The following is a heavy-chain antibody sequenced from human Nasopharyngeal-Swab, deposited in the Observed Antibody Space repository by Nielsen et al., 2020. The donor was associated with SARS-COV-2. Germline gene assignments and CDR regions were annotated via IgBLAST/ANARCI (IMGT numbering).Heavy chain of an antibody. J-gene: IGHJ5*02. CDR3: ARGSIMITFGGVIVEAINWFDP. CDR2: INHSGST. Sequence: SETLSLTCAVYGGSFSGYYWSWIRQPPGKGLKWIGEINHSGSTNYNPSLKSRVTISVDTSKNQFSLKLSSVTAADTAVYYCARGSIMITFGGVIVEAINWFDPWGQGTLVTVSS. V-gene: IGHV4-34*01. D-gene: IGHD3-16*02. CDR1: GGSFSGYY.